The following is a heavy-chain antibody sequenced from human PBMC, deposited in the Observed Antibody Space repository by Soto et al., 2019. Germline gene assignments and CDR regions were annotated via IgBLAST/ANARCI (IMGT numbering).Heavy chain of an antibody. V-gene: IGHV1-69*13. CDR2: IIPIFGTA. CDR3: ARGTMVRGVPYYYGMDV. Sequence: SVKVSCKASGGTFSSYSISWVRQAPGQGLEWMGGIIPIFGTANYAQKFQGRVTITADESTSTAYMELSSLRSEDTAVYYCARGTMVRGVPYYYGMDVWGQGTTVTVSS. D-gene: IGHD3-10*01. CDR1: GGTFSSYS. J-gene: IGHJ6*02.